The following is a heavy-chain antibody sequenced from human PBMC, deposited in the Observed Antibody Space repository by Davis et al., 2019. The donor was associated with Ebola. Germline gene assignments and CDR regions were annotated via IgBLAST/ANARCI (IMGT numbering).Heavy chain of an antibody. CDR2: FDPEDGET. Sequence: ASVKVSCKVSGYTLTELSMHWVRQAPGKGLEWMGGFDPEDGETIYAQKFQGRVTMTEDTSTDTAYMELSSLRSEDTAVYYCATQGGVRQWLVGMDVWGQGTTVTVSS. V-gene: IGHV1-24*01. D-gene: IGHD6-19*01. CDR1: GYTLTELS. J-gene: IGHJ6*02. CDR3: ATQGGVRQWLVGMDV.